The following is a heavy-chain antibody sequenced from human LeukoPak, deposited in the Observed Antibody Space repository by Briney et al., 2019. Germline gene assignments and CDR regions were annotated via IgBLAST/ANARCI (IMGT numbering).Heavy chain of an antibody. J-gene: IGHJ6*02. CDR3: ARGQVPNSSSWYFFYYAMDV. D-gene: IGHD6-13*01. CDR1: GYMFTSYD. CDR2: MNPNNGNT. Sequence: GASVKVSCKASGYMFTSYDLNWVRQATGQGLEWMGWMNPNNGNTGYAQKFQGGVTMTRNTSISTAYMELSGLRSEDTAVYYCARGQVPNSSSWYFFYYAMDVWGQGTTVTVSS. V-gene: IGHV1-8*01.